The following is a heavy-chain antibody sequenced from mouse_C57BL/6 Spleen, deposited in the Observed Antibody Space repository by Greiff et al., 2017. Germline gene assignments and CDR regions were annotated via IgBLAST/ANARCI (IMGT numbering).Heavy chain of an antibody. CDR3: AIEGIYYYGSRYAMDY. CDR1: GYTFTSYW. V-gene: IGHV1-74*01. D-gene: IGHD1-1*01. CDR2: IHPSDSDT. Sequence: VQLQQPGAELVKPGASVKVSCKASGYTFTSYWMHWVKQRPGQGLEWIGRIHPSDSDTNYNQKFKGKATLTVDKSSSTAYMPLSSLTSEDSAVYYCAIEGIYYYGSRYAMDYWGQGTSVTVSS. J-gene: IGHJ4*01.